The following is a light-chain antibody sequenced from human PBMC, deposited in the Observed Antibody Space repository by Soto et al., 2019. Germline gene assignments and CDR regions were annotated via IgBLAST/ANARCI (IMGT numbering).Light chain of an antibody. CDR2: AAS. J-gene: IGKJ5*01. V-gene: IGKV3-20*01. Sequence: PGTLSLSPGERATLSCRASQGVGNKYLAWYQQRPGQAPSLLIYAASSRATGVPDRFSGSGSGTDFTLTISRLEPEDFAVYYCQQYTNAHGITFGQGTRLEIK. CDR1: QGVGNKY. CDR3: QQYTNAHGIT.